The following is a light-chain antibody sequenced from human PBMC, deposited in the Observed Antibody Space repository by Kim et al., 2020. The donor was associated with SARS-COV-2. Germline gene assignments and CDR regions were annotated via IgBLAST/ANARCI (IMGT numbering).Light chain of an antibody. CDR3: GAWDTSLDAYV. V-gene: IGLV1-51*01. J-gene: IGLJ1*01. Sequence: VCLSSTERSINLTKNYATWYRTLPGTAPKLLIYEDDKRPSGIPDRFSGSKSGTSATLAITGLLTGDEAEYYCGAWDTSLDAYVFGPGTKVTVL. CDR2: EDD. CDR1: SINLTKNY.